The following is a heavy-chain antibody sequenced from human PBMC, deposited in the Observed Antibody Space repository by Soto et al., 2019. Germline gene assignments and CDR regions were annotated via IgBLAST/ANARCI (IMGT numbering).Heavy chain of an antibody. CDR1: GLTFSSYA. D-gene: IGHD1-26*01. J-gene: IGHJ4*02. CDR3: ARRVGAEDRYFDY. CDR2: ISGSGGST. V-gene: IGHV3-23*01. Sequence: GGSLRLSCAASGLTFSSYAMSWVRQAPGKGLEWVSAISGSGGSTYYADSVKGRFTISRDNSKNTLYLQMNSLRAEDTAVYYCARRVGAEDRYFDYWGQGTLVTVSS.